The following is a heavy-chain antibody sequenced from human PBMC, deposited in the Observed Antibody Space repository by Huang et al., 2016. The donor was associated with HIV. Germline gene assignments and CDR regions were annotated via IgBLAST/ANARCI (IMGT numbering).Heavy chain of an antibody. J-gene: IGHJ4*02. V-gene: IGHV1-69*13. CDR2: IIPIFGTT. D-gene: IGHD3-22*01. CDR3: ARVLSDYYDSSGYSFDS. CDR1: GGNFRSHA. Sequence: QVQLMQSGAEVKKPGSSVKVSCKASGGNFRSHAVSWVRQAPGQGLEWMGGIIPIFGTTNYAQKVQGRVTITADESTSTAYMELGSLRSEDTARYFCARVLSDYYDSSGYSFDSWGQGTLVTVSS.